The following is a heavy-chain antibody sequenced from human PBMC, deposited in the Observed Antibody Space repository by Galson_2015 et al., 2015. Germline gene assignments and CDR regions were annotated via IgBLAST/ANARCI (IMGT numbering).Heavy chain of an antibody. D-gene: IGHD3-22*01. CDR2: IWYDVNNK. Sequence: SLRLSCAASGFTFSSYGMHWVRQAPGRGLEWVAVIWYDVNNKYYADSVKGRFTISRDNSKNTLYLQMNSLRAEDTAVYYCARAPDYYDSSGYSYVLVWEIDYWGQGTLVTVSS. CDR1: GFTFSSYG. J-gene: IGHJ4*02. V-gene: IGHV3-33*01. CDR3: ARAPDYYDSSGYSYVLVWEIDY.